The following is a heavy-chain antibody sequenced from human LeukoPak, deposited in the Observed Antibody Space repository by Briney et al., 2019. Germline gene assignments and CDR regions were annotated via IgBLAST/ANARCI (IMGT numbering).Heavy chain of an antibody. D-gene: IGHD3/OR15-3a*01. Sequence: GGSLRLSCAASGFTFSSYSMNWVRQAPGKGLEWVSIIHIGNGTDYTDSVKGRFTISRDDSKNTLYLQMNSLRAEDTAVYYCAADWPLDYWGQGTLVTVSS. CDR3: AADWPLDY. CDR1: GFTFSSYS. CDR2: IHIGNGT. V-gene: IGHV3-66*01. J-gene: IGHJ4*02.